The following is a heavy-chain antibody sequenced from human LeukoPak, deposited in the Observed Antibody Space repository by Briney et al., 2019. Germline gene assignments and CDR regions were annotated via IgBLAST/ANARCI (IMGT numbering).Heavy chain of an antibody. V-gene: IGHV4-34*01. D-gene: IGHD2/OR15-2a*01. Sequence: SETLSLTCAVYGGSFSGYYWSWIRQPPGKGLEWIGEINHSGSTNYNPSLKIRVTISVDTSKNQFSLKLSSVTAADTAVYYCASPKNIVWGQGTLVTVSS. CDR1: GGSFSGYY. CDR3: ASPKNIV. J-gene: IGHJ4*02. CDR2: INHSGST.